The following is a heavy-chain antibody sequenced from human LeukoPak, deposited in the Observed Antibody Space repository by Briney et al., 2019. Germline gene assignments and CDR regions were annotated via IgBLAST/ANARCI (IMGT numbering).Heavy chain of an antibody. D-gene: IGHD1-26*01. CDR1: GFTFSSYA. CDR3: ATESQSVSSWDSHFEY. CDR2: ISTSSSYI. V-gene: IGHV3-21*01. J-gene: IGHJ4*02. Sequence: PGGSLRLSCAASGFTFSSYAMSWVRQAPGKGLEWVSSISTSSSYIHYADSVKGRFTISRDNAKKSLYLQMNSLRAEDTAVYYCATESQSVSSWDSHFEYWGQGTLVTVSS.